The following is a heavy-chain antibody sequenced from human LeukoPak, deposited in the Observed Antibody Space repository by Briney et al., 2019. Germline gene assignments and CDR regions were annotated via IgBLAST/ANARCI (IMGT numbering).Heavy chain of an antibody. D-gene: IGHD2-2*01. CDR3: ARDRVSVVVPAAIPPPDYYYYYGMDV. CDR2: IIPIFGTA. J-gene: IGHJ6*02. CDR1: GGTFSSYA. Sequence: ASVKVSCKASGGTFSSYAISWVRQAPGQGLEWMGGIIPIFGTANYAQKFQGRVTITADESTSTAYMELSSLRSEDTAVYYCARDRVSVVVPAAIPPPDYYYYYGMDVWGQGATVTVSS. V-gene: IGHV1-69*13.